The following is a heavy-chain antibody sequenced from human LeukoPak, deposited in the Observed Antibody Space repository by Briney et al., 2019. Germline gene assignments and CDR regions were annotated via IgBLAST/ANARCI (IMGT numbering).Heavy chain of an antibody. J-gene: IGHJ4*02. Sequence: GGSLRLSCAASGFTFSSYSMNWVRQAPGKGLEWVSSISSSSSYIYYADSVKGRFTISRDNAKNSLYLQMNSLRAEDTAVYYCARDHRDYDFWSGYYLVWGQGTLVTVSS. CDR1: GFTFSSYS. V-gene: IGHV3-21*01. D-gene: IGHD3-3*01. CDR2: ISSSSSYI. CDR3: ARDHRDYDFWSGYYLV.